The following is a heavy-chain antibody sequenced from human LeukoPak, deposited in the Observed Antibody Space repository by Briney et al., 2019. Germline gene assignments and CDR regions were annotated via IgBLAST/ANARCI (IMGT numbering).Heavy chain of an antibody. V-gene: IGHV3-23*01. CDR3: AKGGLAGRPDY. D-gene: IGHD6-25*01. J-gene: IGHJ4*02. CDR1: GFTFTNYA. Sequence: GGSLRLSCAASGFTFTNYAMSWVCQAPGKGLEWVSAISGSGGSTYYADSVKGRFTISRDNSKNTLFLQMNSLRAEDTAVYYCAKGGLAGRPDYWGQGTLVTVSS. CDR2: ISGSGGST.